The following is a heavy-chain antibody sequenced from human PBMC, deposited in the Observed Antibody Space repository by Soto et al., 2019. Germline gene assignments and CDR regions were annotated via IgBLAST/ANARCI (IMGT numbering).Heavy chain of an antibody. Sequence: ASVKVSCKASGYTFTSYYMHWVRQAPGQGPEGMGIINLSGGSTSYAQKFQGRVTMTRDTSTSTAYMELSSLRSEDTAVYYCARDNVVGAPGNWGQGTLVTVSS. CDR3: ARDNVVGAPGN. D-gene: IGHD3-22*01. CDR2: INLSGGST. V-gene: IGHV1-46*01. CDR1: GYTFTSYY. J-gene: IGHJ4*02.